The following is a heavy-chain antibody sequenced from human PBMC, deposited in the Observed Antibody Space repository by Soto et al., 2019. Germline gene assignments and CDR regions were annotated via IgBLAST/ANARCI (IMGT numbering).Heavy chain of an antibody. CDR3: AKVLRGLGYCSGGSGYREVDAFDI. CDR1: GFTFDDYA. D-gene: IGHD2-15*01. Sequence: EVQLVESGGGLVQPGRSLRLSCEASGFTFDDYAMHWVRKAPGKGLEWVSGISWNSGSIGYADSVKGRLNISRDNAKNYLYLQMNILRAEDTALYYCAKVLRGLGYCSGGSGYREVDAFDIWGQGTMVTVSS. V-gene: IGHV3-9*01. J-gene: IGHJ3*02. CDR2: ISWNSGSI.